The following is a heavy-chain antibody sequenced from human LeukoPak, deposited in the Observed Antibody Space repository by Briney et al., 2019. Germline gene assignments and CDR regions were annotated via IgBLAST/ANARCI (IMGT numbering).Heavy chain of an antibody. CDR2: ISPYNGNT. CDR1: GYTLTNYD. CDR3: ARGNTPYGDYTNWFDP. Sequence: ASVKVSCKASGYTLTNYDISWVRQAPGQGLEWMGWISPYNGNTNYVQKLQGRVTMTTDTSTSTAYMELRSLRSDDTAVYYCARGNTPYGDYTNWFDPWGQGTLVAVSS. D-gene: IGHD4-17*01. J-gene: IGHJ5*02. V-gene: IGHV1-18*01.